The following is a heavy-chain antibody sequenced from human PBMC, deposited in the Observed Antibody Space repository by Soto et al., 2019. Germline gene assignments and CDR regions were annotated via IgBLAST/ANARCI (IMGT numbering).Heavy chain of an antibody. Sequence: GGSLRLSCAASGFTFSSYAMSWVRQAPGKGLEWVSAISGSGGSTYHADSVKGRFTISRDNSINTLYLQMSSLRTEDTALYYCARPRGYGVFDAYDIWGQGTMVTVSS. J-gene: IGHJ3*02. CDR1: GFTFSSYA. D-gene: IGHD4-17*01. CDR2: ISGSGGST. V-gene: IGHV3-23*01. CDR3: ARPRGYGVFDAYDI.